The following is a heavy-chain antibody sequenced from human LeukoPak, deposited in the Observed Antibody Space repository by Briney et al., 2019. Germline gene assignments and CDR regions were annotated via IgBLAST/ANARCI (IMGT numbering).Heavy chain of an antibody. CDR1: GGYISSGGYS. CDR3: AREATDLRAFDY. Sequence: SQTLSLTCAVSGGYISSGGYSWSWIRQPPGKGLEWNGYIYHSGSTYYNPSLKSRVTISVDRSKNQFSLKLSSVTAADTAVYYCAREATDLRAFDYWGQGTLVTVSS. CDR2: IYHSGST. V-gene: IGHV4-30-2*01. D-gene: IGHD2-21*02. J-gene: IGHJ4*02.